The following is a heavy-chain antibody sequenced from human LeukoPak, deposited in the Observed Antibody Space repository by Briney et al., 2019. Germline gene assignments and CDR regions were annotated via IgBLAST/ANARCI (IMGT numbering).Heavy chain of an antibody. Sequence: QPSETLSLTCTVSGGSINGYYWNWIRRSAGKRLEWIGRISDSGYTNYNPSLQSRLTMSVDTSKNQFSLRLSSVTAADTAVYYCARGEHTCDYWGQGTLVTVSS. CDR3: ARGEHTCDY. CDR2: ISDSGYT. CDR1: GGSINGYY. D-gene: IGHD1-26*01. V-gene: IGHV4-4*07. J-gene: IGHJ4*02.